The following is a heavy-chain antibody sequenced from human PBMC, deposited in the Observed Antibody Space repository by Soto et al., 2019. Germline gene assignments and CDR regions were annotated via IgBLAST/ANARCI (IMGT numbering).Heavy chain of an antibody. CDR2: INPNSGGT. CDR1: GYTFTGYY. CDR3: ARGGAASVADYYYYGMDV. J-gene: IGHJ6*02. V-gene: IGHV1-2*04. Sequence: ASVKVSCKASGYTFTGYYMHWVRQAPGQGLEWMGWINPNSGGTNYAQKFQGWVTMTRDTSISTAYMELSRLRSDDTAVYYCARGGAASVADYYYYGMDVWGQGTTVTVSS. D-gene: IGHD1-26*01.